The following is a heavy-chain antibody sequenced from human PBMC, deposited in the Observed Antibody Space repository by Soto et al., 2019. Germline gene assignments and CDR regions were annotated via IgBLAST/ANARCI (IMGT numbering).Heavy chain of an antibody. Sequence: SETLSLTCTVSGGSISSYYWSWIRQPPGKGLEWIGYVYYSGSTNYNPSLKSRVTISVDTSKNQFSLKLSSVTAADTAVYYCAGPNSSSVSDAFDIWGQGTMVTVSS. CDR1: GGSISSYY. D-gene: IGHD6-6*01. CDR3: AGPNSSSVSDAFDI. J-gene: IGHJ3*02. V-gene: IGHV4-59*12. CDR2: VYYSGST.